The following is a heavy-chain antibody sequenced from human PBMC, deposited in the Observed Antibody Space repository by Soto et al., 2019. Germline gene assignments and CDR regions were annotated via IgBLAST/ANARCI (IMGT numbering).Heavy chain of an antibody. CDR3: VGSPSPACYAPPYDN. J-gene: IGHJ4*02. D-gene: IGHD2-2*01. Sequence: LSGFACGFTHSSYAMHWVRQAPGNGLEYVSAISSNGGSTYYAESVKGRFTISRDSSKNTLYLQMSSLRAEDTAVYYCVGSPSPACYAPPYDNWGQGSLV. CDR2: ISSNGGST. V-gene: IGHV3-64D*06. CDR1: GFTHSSYA.